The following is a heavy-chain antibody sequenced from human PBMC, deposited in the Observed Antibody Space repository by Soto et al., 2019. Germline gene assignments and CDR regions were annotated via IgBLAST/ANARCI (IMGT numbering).Heavy chain of an antibody. J-gene: IGHJ3*02. V-gene: IGHV3-23*01. CDR3: ARDQWGGNTSGWQGAFDI. Sequence: GGSLRISCAASGFTFSSYAMSWVRQAPGKGLVWVSAISSTGGGSFYADSVKSRFTISRDNFKNTLYLQMNSLRAEDTAVYYCARDQWGGNTSGWQGAFDIWGQGTMVTVSS. D-gene: IGHD6-19*01. CDR1: GFTFSSYA. CDR2: ISSTGGGS.